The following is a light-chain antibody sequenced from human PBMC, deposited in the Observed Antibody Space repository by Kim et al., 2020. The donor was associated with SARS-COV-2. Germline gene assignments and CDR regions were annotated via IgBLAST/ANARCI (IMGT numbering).Light chain of an antibody. CDR2: GAS. J-gene: IGKJ2*01. V-gene: IGKV3-20*01. Sequence: PGERATLSCRASQRVSSSHLAWYQQVPGQAPRLLIYGASSRATGIPDRFSGSASGTDFTLTISRLEPEDFAVYYCQQYGTTPPYTFGQGTKLEI. CDR1: QRVSSSH. CDR3: QQYGTTPPYT.